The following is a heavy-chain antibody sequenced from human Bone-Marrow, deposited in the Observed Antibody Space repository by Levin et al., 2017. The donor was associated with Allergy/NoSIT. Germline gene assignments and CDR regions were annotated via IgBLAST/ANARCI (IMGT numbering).Heavy chain of an antibody. CDR3: ARDSPDWDYSNYGSPYYYGMDV. D-gene: IGHD4-11*01. CDR2: IYSGGST. CDR1: GFTVSSNY. Sequence: GGSLRLSCAASGFTVSSNYMSWVRQAPGKGLEWVSVIYSGGSTYYADSVKGRFTISRDNSKNTLYLQMNSLRAEDTAVYYCARDSPDWDYSNYGSPYYYGMDVWGQGTTVTVSS. J-gene: IGHJ6*02. V-gene: IGHV3-66*01.